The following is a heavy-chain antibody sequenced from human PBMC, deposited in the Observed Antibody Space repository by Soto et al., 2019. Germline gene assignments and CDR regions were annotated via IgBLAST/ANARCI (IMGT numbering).Heavy chain of an antibody. V-gene: IGHV4-34*01. CDR2: INHSGST. CDR3: ARGRLLYSFGHTKRKNWFDP. CDR1: GGSFSGYY. J-gene: IGHJ5*02. D-gene: IGHD1-26*01. Sequence: ASETLSLTCAVYGGSFSGYYWSWIRQPPGKGLEWIGEINHSGSTNYNPSLKSRVTISVDTSKNQFSLKLSSVTAADTAVYYCARGRLLYSFGHTKRKNWFDPWGQGTLVTVSS.